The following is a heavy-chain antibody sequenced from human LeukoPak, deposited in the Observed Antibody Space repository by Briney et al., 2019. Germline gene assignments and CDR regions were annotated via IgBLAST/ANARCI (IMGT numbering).Heavy chain of an antibody. V-gene: IGHV5-51*01. CDR1: GYTFTNYW. CDR2: IYPDDSDT. CDR3: ARVLIRGDEIDY. J-gene: IGHJ4*02. Sequence: GESLKISCKGSGYTFTNYWIGWVRQVPGKGLEWMGIIYPDDSDTRYRPSFQGQVTISADKSISTAYLQWTSLKASDSAMYYCARVLIRGDEIDYWGQGTLVTVSS. D-gene: IGHD2-21*01.